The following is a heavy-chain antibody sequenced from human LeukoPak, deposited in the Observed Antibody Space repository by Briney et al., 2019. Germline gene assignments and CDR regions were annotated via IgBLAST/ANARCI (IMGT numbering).Heavy chain of an antibody. CDR1: GFSISSGYY. Sequence: SETLSLTCAVSGFSISSGYYWGWIRQPPGKGLEWIGNMYHSGTTYYNPSLKSRVTISVDTSKNQFSLTMTSVTAADTAVYYCARGSRPGYSYGYVVSCGQGHLVTVSS. J-gene: IGHJ5*02. CDR3: ARGSRPGYSYGYVVS. D-gene: IGHD5-18*01. CDR2: MYHSGTT. V-gene: IGHV4-38-2*01.